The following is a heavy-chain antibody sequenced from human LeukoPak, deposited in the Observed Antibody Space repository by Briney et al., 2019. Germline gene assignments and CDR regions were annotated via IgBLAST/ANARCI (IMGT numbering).Heavy chain of an antibody. CDR1: GYTFTDHY. CDR2: LNPNSGGT. CDR3: ARDTRYSQHYYYGMDV. D-gene: IGHD3-9*01. J-gene: IGHJ6*02. Sequence: GASVTVSCKASGYTFTDHYMHWVRQAPGQGLEWMGWLNPNSGGTKYVQRFQGRVTMTRDTSISTAYMELSGLGSDDTAVYYCARDTRYSQHYYYGMDVWGQGTTVTVSS. V-gene: IGHV1-2*02.